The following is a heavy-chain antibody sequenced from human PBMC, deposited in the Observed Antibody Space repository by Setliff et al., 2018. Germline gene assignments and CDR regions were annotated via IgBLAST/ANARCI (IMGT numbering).Heavy chain of an antibody. D-gene: IGHD3-10*01. Sequence: PGGSLRLSCAASGFTFSSYAMHWVRQAPGKGLEWVAVISYDGSNKYYADSVKGRFTISRDSSKNTLYLQRNSLRAEDTAVYYCAKNGFGVVALGVNNWFDPWGQGTLVTVSS. CDR3: AKNGFGVVALGVNNWFDP. J-gene: IGHJ5*02. CDR2: ISYDGSNK. V-gene: IGHV3-30*04. CDR1: GFTFSSYA.